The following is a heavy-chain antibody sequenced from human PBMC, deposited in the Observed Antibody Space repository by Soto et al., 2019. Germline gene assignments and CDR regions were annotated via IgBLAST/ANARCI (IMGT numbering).Heavy chain of an antibody. D-gene: IGHD6-6*01. CDR2: INPDNGGT. J-gene: IGHJ4*02. Sequence: QVQLVQSGAEVKKPGASVKVSCKASGYTFTGHYMYWVRQAPGQGLEWMGWINPDNGGTSYAQKFQGRVTMTTDTSINTAYMELSRLRSDDTAVYYCAREVGKVGYSSSSYDYWGQGSLVTVST. V-gene: IGHV1-2*02. CDR1: GYTFTGHY. CDR3: AREVGKVGYSSSSYDY.